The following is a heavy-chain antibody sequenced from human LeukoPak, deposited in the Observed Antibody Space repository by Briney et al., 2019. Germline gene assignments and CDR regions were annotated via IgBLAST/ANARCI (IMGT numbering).Heavy chain of an antibody. J-gene: IGHJ4*02. Sequence: GESLKISCKGSGYSFTSYWIGWVRQMPGKGLEWMGIIYPGDSDTRYSPSFQGQVTISADKSISTAYLQWSSLKASDTAMYYCARHHYDYVWGSYRLGAFDYWGQGTLVTVSS. CDR1: GYSFTSYW. D-gene: IGHD3-16*02. V-gene: IGHV5-51*01. CDR3: ARHHYDYVWGSYRLGAFDY. CDR2: IYPGDSDT.